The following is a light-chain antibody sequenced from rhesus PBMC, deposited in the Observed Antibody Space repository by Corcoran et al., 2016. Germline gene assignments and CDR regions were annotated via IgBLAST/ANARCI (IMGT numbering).Light chain of an antibody. V-gene: IGKV1-74*01. CDR2: KAS. Sequence: DIQMTQSPSSLSASVGDRVTITCRASENVNNYLNWYQQKPGKAPKLLIYKASTLQSGVPSRFSGSGVGTDYTFTISSLQPEDVATYYCQHGYGTPLTFGGGTKVELK. J-gene: IGKJ4*01. CDR3: QHGYGTPLT. CDR1: ENVNNY.